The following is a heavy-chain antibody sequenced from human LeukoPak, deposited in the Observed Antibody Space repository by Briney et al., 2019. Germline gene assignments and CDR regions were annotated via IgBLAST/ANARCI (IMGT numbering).Heavy chain of an antibody. CDR1: GFTFSSYG. CDR3: AKVGYRSNYGDQTFDY. J-gene: IGHJ4*02. D-gene: IGHD4-17*01. V-gene: IGHV3-30*18. Sequence: PGRSLRLTCAASGFTFSSYGMHWVRQAPGKGLEWVAVISYDGSNKYYADSVKGRFTISRDNSKNTLYLQMNSLRAEDTAVYYCAKVGYRSNYGDQTFDYWGQGTLVTVSS. CDR2: ISYDGSNK.